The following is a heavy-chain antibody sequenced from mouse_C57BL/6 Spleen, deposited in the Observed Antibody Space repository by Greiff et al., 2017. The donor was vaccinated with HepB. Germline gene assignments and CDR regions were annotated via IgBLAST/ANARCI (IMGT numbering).Heavy chain of an antibody. CDR2: IDPETGGT. CDR1: GYTFTDYE. J-gene: IGHJ4*01. D-gene: IGHD1-1*01. Sequence: LVESGAELVRPGASVTLSCKASGYTFTDYEMHWVKQTPVHGLEWIGAIDPETGGTAYNQKFKGKAILTADKSSSTAYMELRSLTSEDSAVYYCTTHSPHYGSSSFYAMDYWGQGTSVTVSS. CDR3: TTHSPHYGSSSFYAMDY. V-gene: IGHV1-15*01.